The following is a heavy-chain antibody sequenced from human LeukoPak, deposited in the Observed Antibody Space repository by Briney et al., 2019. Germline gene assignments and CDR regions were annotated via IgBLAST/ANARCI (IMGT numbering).Heavy chain of an antibody. D-gene: IGHD5-24*01. Sequence: PSQTLSLTCTVSGGSISSGSYYWSWIRQPAGKGLEWIGHIYTTGSTNYNPSLKSRVTISVDTSKTQFSLKLSSVTAADTAVYYCARDLGDGYNLIFDYWGQGTLVTVSS. CDR2: IYTTGST. CDR3: ARDLGDGYNLIFDY. V-gene: IGHV4-61*09. CDR1: GGSISSGSYY. J-gene: IGHJ4*02.